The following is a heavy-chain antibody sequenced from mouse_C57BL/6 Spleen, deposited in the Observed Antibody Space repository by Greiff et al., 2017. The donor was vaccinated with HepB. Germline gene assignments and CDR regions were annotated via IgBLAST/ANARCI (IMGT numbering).Heavy chain of an antibody. J-gene: IGHJ4*01. CDR1: GFTFSSYA. D-gene: IGHD1-1*01. Sequence: EVQRVESGGGLVKPGGSLKLSCAASGFTFSSYAMSWVRQTPEKRLEWVATISDGGSYTYYPDNVKGRFTISRDNAKNNLYLQMSHLKSEDTAMYYCARDKGYYGSSYAMDYWGQGTSVTVSS. V-gene: IGHV5-4*01. CDR3: ARDKGYYGSSYAMDY. CDR2: ISDGGSYT.